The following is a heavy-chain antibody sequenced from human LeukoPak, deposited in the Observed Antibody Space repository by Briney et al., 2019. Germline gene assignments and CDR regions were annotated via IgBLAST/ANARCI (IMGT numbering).Heavy chain of an antibody. V-gene: IGHV6-1*01. CDR1: GDSVSSNSAA. D-gene: IGHD5-18*01. CDR2: TYYRSKWYN. Sequence: SQTLSLTCAISGDSVSSNSAAWNWIRQSPSRGLEWLGRTYYRSKWYNDYAVSVKSRITINPDTSKNQFSLKLSSVTAADTAVYYCARLGARGYSYGQRPIIDHWGQGTLVTVSS. J-gene: IGHJ4*02. CDR3: ARLGARGYSYGQRPIIDH.